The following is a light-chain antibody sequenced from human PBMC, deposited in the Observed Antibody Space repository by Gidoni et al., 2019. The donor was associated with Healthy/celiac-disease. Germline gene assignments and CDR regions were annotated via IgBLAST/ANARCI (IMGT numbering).Light chain of an antibody. J-gene: IGKJ4*01. CDR2: AAS. V-gene: IGKV1-39*01. Sequence: IQMTQSPSSLSASVGDRVTITCRASQSISSYLNWYQQKPGKAPELLIYAASSLQSGVPSRFSGSGSGTDFTLTISSLQPEDFATYYCQQCYSTPLTFGGGTKVEIK. CDR1: QSISSY. CDR3: QQCYSTPLT.